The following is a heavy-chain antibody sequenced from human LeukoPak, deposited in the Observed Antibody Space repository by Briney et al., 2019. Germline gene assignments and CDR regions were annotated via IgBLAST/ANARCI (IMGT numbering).Heavy chain of an antibody. J-gene: IGHJ4*02. CDR1: GFTFNNYA. Sequence: PGGSLRLSCDASGFTFNNYAMSWVRQAPGKGLEWVSAMSGSGGMTYTADSVKGRFTISRDNSKNTLDLQMNSLRPEDTALYHCAKEVDCPSDCLFFHSWGQGTLVTVSS. D-gene: IGHD2-21*02. CDR2: MSGSGGMT. CDR3: AKEVDCPSDCLFFHS. V-gene: IGHV3-23*01.